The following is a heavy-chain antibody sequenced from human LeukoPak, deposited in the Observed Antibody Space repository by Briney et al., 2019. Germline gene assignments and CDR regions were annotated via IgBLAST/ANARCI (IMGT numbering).Heavy chain of an antibody. J-gene: IGHJ6*02. V-gene: IGHV4-39*07. Sequence: SETLSLTCTVSGGSISSSSYYWGWIRQPPGKGLEWIGSIYYSGSTYYNPSLKSRVTISVDTSKNQFSLKLSSVTAADTAVYYCARDFFEIVVVPAAIRGDGMDVWGQGTTVTVSS. CDR3: ARDFFEIVVVPAAIRGDGMDV. D-gene: IGHD2-2*02. CDR1: GGSISSSSYY. CDR2: IYYSGST.